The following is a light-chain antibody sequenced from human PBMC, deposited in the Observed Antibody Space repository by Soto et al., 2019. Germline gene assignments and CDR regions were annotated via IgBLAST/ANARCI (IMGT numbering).Light chain of an antibody. CDR2: GAS. J-gene: IGKJ5*01. CDR3: QKYNDWPRT. CDR1: QSFSSN. V-gene: IGKV3-15*01. Sequence: EIVMTQSPATLSVSPGERVTLSCRASQSFSSNLAWYQHKPGQAPRLLIYGASTTATDVPPRFSGSGSGTEFTLTISNLQSEEFAVYYCQKYNDWPRTFGKGKRLEIK.